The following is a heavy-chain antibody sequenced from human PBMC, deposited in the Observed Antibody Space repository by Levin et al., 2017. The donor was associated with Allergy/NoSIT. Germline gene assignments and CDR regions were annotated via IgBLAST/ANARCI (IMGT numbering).Heavy chain of an antibody. CDR3: AKTLAVAGPFDY. CDR2: INPNSGGT. CDR1: GYTFTGYY. Sequence: ASVKVSCKASGYTFTGYYMHWVRQAPGQGLEWMGRINPNSGGTNYAQKFQGRVTMTRDTSISTAYMELSRLRSDDTAVYYCAKTLAVAGPFDYWGQGTLVIVSS. V-gene: IGHV1-2*06. D-gene: IGHD6-19*01. J-gene: IGHJ4*02.